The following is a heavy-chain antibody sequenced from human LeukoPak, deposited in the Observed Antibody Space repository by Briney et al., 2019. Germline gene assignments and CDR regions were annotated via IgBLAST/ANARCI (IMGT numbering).Heavy chain of an antibody. V-gene: IGHV4-34*01. CDR3: AKVYSSSSRDSFDV. CDR1: GASLSGYY. J-gene: IGHJ3*01. Sequence: SEALSLTCAVYGASLSGYYWSWIRKPPGKGLDWIGEINHSGSISYNPSLKSRITISVDTCKSQFSLELTSVNAAHTAVYYCAKVYSSSSRDSFDVWGQGTMVTVSS. CDR2: INHSGSI. D-gene: IGHD6-6*01.